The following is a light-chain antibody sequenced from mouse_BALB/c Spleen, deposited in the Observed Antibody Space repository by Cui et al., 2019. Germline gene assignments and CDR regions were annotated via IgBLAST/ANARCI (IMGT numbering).Light chain of an antibody. CDR2: DTS. CDR3: QQWSSYPLT. J-gene: IGKJ5*01. V-gene: IGKV4-55*01. CDR1: SSVSY. Sequence: QIVLTQSPSIMSASPGEKLTMTCSASSSVSYMYWYQQKPGSSPRLLIYDTSNLASGVPVRFSGSGSGTSYSLTISRMEAEDAATYYCQQWSSYPLTFGAGTKLELK.